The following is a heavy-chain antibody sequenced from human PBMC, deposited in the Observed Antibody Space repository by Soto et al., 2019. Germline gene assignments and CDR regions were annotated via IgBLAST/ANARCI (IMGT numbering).Heavy chain of an antibody. CDR1: GYTLTELS. V-gene: IGHV1-24*01. D-gene: IGHD4-17*01. Sequence: ASVKVSCKVSGYTLTELSMHWVRQAPGKGLEWMGGFDPEDGETIYAQKFQGRVTMTEDTSTSTAYMELSSLRSDDTAVYYCARGWNDYGDYRNWFDPWGQGTLVTVSS. CDR3: ARGWNDYGDYRNWFDP. CDR2: FDPEDGET. J-gene: IGHJ5*02.